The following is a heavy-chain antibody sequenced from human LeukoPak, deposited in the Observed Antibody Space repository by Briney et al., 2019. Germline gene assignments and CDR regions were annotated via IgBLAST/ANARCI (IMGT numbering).Heavy chain of an antibody. V-gene: IGHV7-4-1*02. CDR2: INTDSGNP. CDR1: GYSFNSQG. J-gene: IGHJ3*02. CDR3: ARVVDYYDSSGPRGWDAFDI. Sequence: GASVKVSCKDSGYSFNSQGMNWVRQAPGQGLEWMGWINTDSGNPTYAQGFTGRFVFSLDSSVSTAYLQISSLKAEDTAVYYCARVVDYYDSSGPRGWDAFDIWGQGTMVTVSS. D-gene: IGHD3-22*01.